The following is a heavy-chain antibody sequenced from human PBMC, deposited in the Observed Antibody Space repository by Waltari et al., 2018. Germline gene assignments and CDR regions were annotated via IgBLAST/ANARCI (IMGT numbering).Heavy chain of an antibody. CDR3: ASSVSGYEFDY. D-gene: IGHD5-12*01. V-gene: IGHV4-34*01. CDR1: GGSFSGYY. Sequence: QVQLQQWGAGLLKPSETLSLTCAVYGGSFSGYYWSWIRQPPGKGLEWIGEINHSGSTNHNPCLKSRVTISVDTSKNQFSLKLSSVTAADTAVYYCASSVSGYEFDYWGQGTLVTVSS. J-gene: IGHJ4*02. CDR2: INHSGST.